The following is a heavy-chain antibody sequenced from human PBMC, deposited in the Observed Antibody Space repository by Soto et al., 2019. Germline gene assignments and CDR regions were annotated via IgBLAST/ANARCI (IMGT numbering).Heavy chain of an antibody. CDR2: ISSSGSTI. J-gene: IGHJ3*01. D-gene: IGHD3-10*02. CDR1: GFTFSSYE. CDR3: ARTLTYYYVYHAFAF. Sequence: QTGGSLRLSCAASGFTFSSYEMNWVRQAPGKGLEWVSYISSSGSTIYYADSVKGRFTISRDNAKNSLYLQMNGLTIEDTALYFCARTLTYYYVYHAFAFWGQGTMVTVS. V-gene: IGHV3-48*03.